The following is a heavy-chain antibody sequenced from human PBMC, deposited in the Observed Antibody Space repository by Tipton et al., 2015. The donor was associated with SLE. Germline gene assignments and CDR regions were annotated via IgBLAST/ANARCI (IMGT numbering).Heavy chain of an antibody. CDR1: GGSITSTNYF. J-gene: IGHJ3*02. CDR2: IHHSGSA. V-gene: IGHV4-31*03. Sequence: TLSLTCTVTGGSITSTNYFWGWVRQYPGKGLEWIGYIHHSGSAYYNPSLESRVTISIDTSKNQFSLNLSSVTAADTAVYYCAREVNSVNDSDAFDIWGQGTMVTVS. CDR3: AREVNSVNDSDAFDI. D-gene: IGHD5/OR15-5a*01.